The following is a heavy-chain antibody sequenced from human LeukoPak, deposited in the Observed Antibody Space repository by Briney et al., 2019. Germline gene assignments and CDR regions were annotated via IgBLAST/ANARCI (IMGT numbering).Heavy chain of an antibody. J-gene: IGHJ4*02. D-gene: IGHD3-22*01. V-gene: IGHV4-59*01. CDR1: GASISSDY. Sequence: ASETLSLTCSVPGASISSDYWSWIRQAPGKGLEWIGYIYYTGSTNYNPSLKSRVTISADTSMNQFSLKLKSVSAADTAVYYCARGSFDGSAYYYDYWGQGTLVTVSS. CDR2: IYYTGST. CDR3: ARGSFDGSAYYYDY.